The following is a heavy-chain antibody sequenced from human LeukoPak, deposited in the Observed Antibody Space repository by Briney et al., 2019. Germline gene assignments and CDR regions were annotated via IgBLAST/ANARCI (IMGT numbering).Heavy chain of an antibody. CDR1: GYTFTAYY. CDR2: INPNSGVT. D-gene: IGHD2-2*01. CDR3: ARKSAGRKTSEFDY. J-gene: IGHJ4*02. V-gene: IGHV1-2*02. Sequence: ASVKVSCKASGYTFTAYYVHWFRQAPGQGLEWMGWINPNSGVTKYAQKFQGRVTMTRDTSISTAYMELNSLRSDDTAVYYCARKSAGRKTSEFDYWGQGALVTVSS.